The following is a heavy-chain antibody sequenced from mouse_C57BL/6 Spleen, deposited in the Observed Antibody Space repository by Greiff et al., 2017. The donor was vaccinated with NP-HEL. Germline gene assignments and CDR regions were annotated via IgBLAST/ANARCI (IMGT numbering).Heavy chain of an antibody. CDR3: ARSDCGGSYAFDY. CDR1: GYTFTSSW. CDR2: INPSNGGT. D-gene: IGHD1-1*02. Sequence: QVQLQQPGTELVKPGASVKLSCKASGYTFTSSWMHWVKQRPGQGLEWIGNINPSNGGTNYNEKFKSKATLTVDKSSSTAYMQLSSLTSEDSAVNYSARSDCGGSYAFDYWGQGTTLTVSS. J-gene: IGHJ2*01. V-gene: IGHV1-53*01.